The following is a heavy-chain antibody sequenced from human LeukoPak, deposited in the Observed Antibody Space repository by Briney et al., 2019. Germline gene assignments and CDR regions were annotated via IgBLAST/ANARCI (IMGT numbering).Heavy chain of an antibody. CDR1: GGSISGYY. D-gene: IGHD3-3*01. Sequence: SETLSLTCIVSGGSISGYYWSWIRQPAGKGLEWIGHMDTSGHTNYNSSLMSRVTMSVDTSKNQFSLRLTSVTAADTAVCYCARHIRRFLTPSHFDYWGQGTLVTVSS. J-gene: IGHJ4*02. CDR3: ARHIRRFLTPSHFDY. V-gene: IGHV4-4*07. CDR2: MDTSGHT.